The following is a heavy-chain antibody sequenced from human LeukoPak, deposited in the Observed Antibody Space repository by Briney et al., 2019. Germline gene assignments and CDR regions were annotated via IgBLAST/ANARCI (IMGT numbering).Heavy chain of an antibody. D-gene: IGHD3-22*01. V-gene: IGHV3-7*03. CDR2: IKQDGSEK. CDR3: ARVTDYYDSSGYSYYFDY. J-gene: IGHJ4*02. Sequence: PGGSLRLSRVASGFTFSNNGMSWVRQAPGKGLEWVANIKQDGSEKYYVDSVKGRFTISRDNAKNSLYLQMNSLRAEDTAVYYCARVTDYYDSSGYSYYFDYWGQGTLVTVSS. CDR1: GFTFSNNG.